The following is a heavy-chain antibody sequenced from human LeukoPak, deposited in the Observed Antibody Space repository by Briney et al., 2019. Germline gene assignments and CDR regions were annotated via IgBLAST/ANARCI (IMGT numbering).Heavy chain of an antibody. CDR3: ARDLTRGSYDG. D-gene: IGHD1-26*01. V-gene: IGHV3-74*01. J-gene: IGHJ4*02. CDR1: GFTFSSYW. Sequence: GGSLRLSCAASGFTFSSYWMHWVRHAPGKGLVWVSRINSDGSSTNYVDSVKGRFTISRDNAKNTLYLKMSRLKAEDTAVYYCARDLTRGSYDGGGKETLVTVSS. CDR2: INSDGSST.